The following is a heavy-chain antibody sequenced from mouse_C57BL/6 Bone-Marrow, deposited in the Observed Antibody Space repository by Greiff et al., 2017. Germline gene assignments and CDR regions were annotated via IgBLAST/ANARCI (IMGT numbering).Heavy chain of an antibody. CDR3: ASSYYDYDHYARDY. J-gene: IGHJ4*01. Sequence: EVQLQQSGPELVKPGASVKISCKASGYSFTGYYMNWVKQSPEKSLEWIGEINPSTGGTTYNQKFKAKATLTVDKSSSTAYMQLKSLTSEDSAVYYCASSYYDYDHYARDYWGQGTSVTVSS. CDR1: GYSFTGYY. CDR2: INPSTGGT. D-gene: IGHD2-4*01. V-gene: IGHV1-42*01.